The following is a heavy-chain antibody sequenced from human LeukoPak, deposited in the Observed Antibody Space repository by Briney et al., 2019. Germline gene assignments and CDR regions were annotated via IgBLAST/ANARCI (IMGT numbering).Heavy chain of an antibody. Sequence: EASVKVSCKASGYTFTSYGISLVRQAPGQGLEWMGWISAYNGNTNYAQKLQGRVTMTTDTSTSTAYMELRSLRSDDTAVYYCVRDSDSSFQGFDPWGQGTLVTVSS. D-gene: IGHD6-13*01. V-gene: IGHV1-18*01. CDR1: GYTFTSYG. J-gene: IGHJ5*02. CDR2: ISAYNGNT. CDR3: VRDSDSSFQGFDP.